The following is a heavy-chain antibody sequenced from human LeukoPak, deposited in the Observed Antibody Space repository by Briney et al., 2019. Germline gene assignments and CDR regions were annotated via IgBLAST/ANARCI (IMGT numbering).Heavy chain of an antibody. CDR2: IYHSGST. D-gene: IGHD4-17*01. CDR1: GYSISSGYY. CDR3: ARAYAGYFDY. V-gene: IGHV4-38-2*02. Sequence: SETLSLTCTVSGYSISSGYYWGWIRQPPGKGLEWIGSIYHSGSTYYNPSLKSRVTISVDTSKNQFSLKLTSVTAADTAVFYCARAYAGYFDYWGQETLVTVSS. J-gene: IGHJ4*02.